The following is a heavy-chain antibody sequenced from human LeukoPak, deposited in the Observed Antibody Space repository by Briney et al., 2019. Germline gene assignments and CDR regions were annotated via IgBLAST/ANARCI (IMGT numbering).Heavy chain of an antibody. J-gene: IGHJ5*02. CDR3: ARAYYGSGSYYEWRFDP. D-gene: IGHD3-10*01. CDR1: GGSISSGGYS. Sequence: SETLSLTCAVSGGSISSGGYSWSWIRQPPGRGLEWIGYIYHSGSTYYNPSLKSRVTISVDRSKNQFSLKLSSVTAADTAVYYCARAYYGSGSYYEWRFDPWGQGTLVTVSS. V-gene: IGHV4-30-2*01. CDR2: IYHSGST.